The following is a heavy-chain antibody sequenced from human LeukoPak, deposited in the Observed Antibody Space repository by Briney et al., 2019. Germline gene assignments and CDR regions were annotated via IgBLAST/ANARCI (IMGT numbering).Heavy chain of an antibody. V-gene: IGHV1-3*02. CDR2: SNAGNGNT. Sequence: ASVKVSCKASGHTFTSYAMHWVRQAPGQRLEWMGWSNAGNGNTKYSQEFQGRVTITRDTSASTAYMELSSLRSEDMAVYYCARAYNYYDSSGYYLGYYFDYWGQGTLVTVSS. J-gene: IGHJ4*02. D-gene: IGHD3-22*01. CDR1: GHTFTSYA. CDR3: ARAYNYYDSSGYYLGYYFDY.